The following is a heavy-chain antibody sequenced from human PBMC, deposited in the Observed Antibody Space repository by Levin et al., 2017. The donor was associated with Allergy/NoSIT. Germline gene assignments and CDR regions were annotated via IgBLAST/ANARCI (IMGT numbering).Heavy chain of an antibody. CDR3: ATLSGISYVYYFDY. V-gene: IGHV4-34*01. CDR2: INHSGST. CDR1: GGSFSGYY. Sequence: PSETLSLTCAVYGGSFSGYYWSWIRQPPGKGLEWIGEINHSGSTNYNPSLKSRVTISVDTSKNQFSLKLSSVTAADTAVYYCATLSGISYVYYFDYWGQGTLVTVSS. J-gene: IGHJ4*02. D-gene: IGHD1-26*01.